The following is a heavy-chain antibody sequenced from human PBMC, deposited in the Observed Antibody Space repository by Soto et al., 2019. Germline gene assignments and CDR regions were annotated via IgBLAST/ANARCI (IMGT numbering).Heavy chain of an antibody. D-gene: IGHD6-13*01. CDR3: ARPQQLAFDY. CDR1: GGSITSSSHY. J-gene: IGHJ4*02. Sequence: QLQLQESGPGLVKPSETLSLTCTVSGGSITSSSHYWGWIRQPPGKGLEYIGNFYYTGSTYYNPSLKSRLTMFVDTSNNQFSLKLSSVTAADTAIYYCARPQQLAFDYWGQGTLVTVSS. V-gene: IGHV4-39*01. CDR2: FYYTGST.